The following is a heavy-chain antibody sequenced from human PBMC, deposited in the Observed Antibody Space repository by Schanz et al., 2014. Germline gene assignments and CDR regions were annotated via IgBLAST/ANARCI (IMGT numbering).Heavy chain of an antibody. CDR1: GFTFSSYG. J-gene: IGHJ4*01. CDR3: AREQIMAAAGLVDY. V-gene: IGHV3-33*01. Sequence: QVQLVESGGGVVQFGRSLRLSCVASGFTFSSYGMHWVRQAPGKGLEWVAVIWNNGVTKYYADSVRGRITISRDNAKNSLYLQMNSLRAEDTAVYYCAREQIMAAAGLVDYWGHGTLVTVSS. CDR2: IWNNGVTK. D-gene: IGHD6-13*01.